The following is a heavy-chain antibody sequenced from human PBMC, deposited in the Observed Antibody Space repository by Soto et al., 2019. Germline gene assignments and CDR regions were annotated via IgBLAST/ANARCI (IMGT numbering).Heavy chain of an antibody. J-gene: IGHJ4*01. CDR3: ARHLVGSTRGNFDY. D-gene: IGHD2-2*01. V-gene: IGHV5-51*01. Sequence: GESLKISCKGSGYSFTSYWIGWVRQMPGKGMEWMGNIYPYDSDTRYSPSFQGQVTISADTSITTAYLQWSGLRASDTAMYFCARHLVGSTRGNFDYWGQGTLVTVSS. CDR1: GYSFTSYW. CDR2: IYPYDSDT.